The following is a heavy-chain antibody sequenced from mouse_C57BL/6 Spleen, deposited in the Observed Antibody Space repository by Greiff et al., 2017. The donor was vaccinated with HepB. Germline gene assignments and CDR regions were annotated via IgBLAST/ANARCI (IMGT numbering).Heavy chain of an antibody. Sequence: QVQLQQSGAELVRPGTSVKVSCKASGYAFTNYLIEWVKQRPGQGLEWIGVINPGSGGTNYNEKFKGKATLTADKSSSTAYMQLSSLTSEDSAVYFCARCSYEYDGEAWFAYWGQGTLVTVSA. CDR3: ARCSYEYDGEAWFAY. V-gene: IGHV1-54*01. D-gene: IGHD2-4*01. CDR2: INPGSGGT. J-gene: IGHJ3*01. CDR1: GYAFTNYL.